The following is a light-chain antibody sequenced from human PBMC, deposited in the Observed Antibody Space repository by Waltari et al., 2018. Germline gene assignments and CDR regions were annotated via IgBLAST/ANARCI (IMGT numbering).Light chain of an antibody. CDR1: QDINTF. J-gene: IGKJ5*01. CDR3: QQSYIIPLG. V-gene: IGKV1-39*01. Sequence: DIQMTQSPTALSASVGDGVTITCRASQDINTFLNWYQVKPGRAPRLLIFDASRLQSGVPSRFSGSGSGTDFTLAISRLQSDDFATYYCQQSYIIPLGFGQGTRL. CDR2: DAS.